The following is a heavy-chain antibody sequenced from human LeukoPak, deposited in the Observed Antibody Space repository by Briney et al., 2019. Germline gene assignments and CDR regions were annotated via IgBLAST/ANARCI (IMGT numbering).Heavy chain of an antibody. CDR3: ARDGPSGIAAAYYMDV. CDR1: GFTFNSYG. CDR2: IWYDGSNE. D-gene: IGHD6-13*01. J-gene: IGHJ6*03. Sequence: GRSLRLSCAASGFTFNSYGMHWARQAPGKGLEWVAVIWYDGSNEYYADSMRGRFTISRDNSKNTLYLQMNSLRAEDTAVYYCARDGPSGIAAAYYMDVWGKGTTVTVSS. V-gene: IGHV3-33*01.